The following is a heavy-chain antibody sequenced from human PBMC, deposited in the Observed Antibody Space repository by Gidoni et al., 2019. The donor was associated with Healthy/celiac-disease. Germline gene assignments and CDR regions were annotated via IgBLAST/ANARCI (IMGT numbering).Heavy chain of an antibody. CDR2: INAGNGNT. CDR3: ARDLLPEWELLNYFDY. Sequence: QVQLVQSGAEVKTPGASVKVSCKASGYTFTSYAMHWVRQAPGQRLEWMGWINAGNGNTKYSQKFQGRVTITRDTSASTAYMELSSLRSEDTAVYYCARDLLPEWELLNYFDYWGQGTLVTVSS. D-gene: IGHD1-26*01. V-gene: IGHV1-3*01. CDR1: GYTFTSYA. J-gene: IGHJ4*02.